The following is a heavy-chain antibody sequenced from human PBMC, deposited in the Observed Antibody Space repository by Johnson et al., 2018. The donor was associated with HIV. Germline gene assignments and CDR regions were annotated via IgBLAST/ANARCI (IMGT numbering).Heavy chain of an antibody. D-gene: IGHD3-22*01. V-gene: IGHV3-30*02. Sequence: QVQLVESGGGLVKPGGSLRLSCAASGFTFRDHYMSWIRQAPGKGLEWVAFIRYDGSNKYYADSVKGRFTISRDNSKNTLYLQMNSLRAEDTAVYYCAATYYYDSSGSRYPFDIWGQGTMVTVSS. J-gene: IGHJ3*02. CDR2: IRYDGSNK. CDR1: GFTFRDHY. CDR3: AATYYYDSSGSRYPFDI.